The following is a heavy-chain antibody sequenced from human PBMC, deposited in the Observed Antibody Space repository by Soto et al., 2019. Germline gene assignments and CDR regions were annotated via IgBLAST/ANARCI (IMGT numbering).Heavy chain of an antibody. CDR2: IYYSGST. V-gene: IGHV4-59*07. CDR3: ARVKIAAAGTRGDYYFDY. Sequence: PSDTLSLTCTVSGGSISSYYWSWIRQPPGKGLEWIGYIYYSGSTNYNPSLKSRVTISVDTSKNQFSLKLSSVTAADTAVYYCARVKIAAAGTRGDYYFDYWGQGTLVTVSS. J-gene: IGHJ4*02. CDR1: GGSISSYY. D-gene: IGHD6-13*01.